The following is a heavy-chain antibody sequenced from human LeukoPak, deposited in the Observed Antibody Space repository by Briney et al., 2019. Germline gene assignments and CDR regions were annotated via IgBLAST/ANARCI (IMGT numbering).Heavy chain of an antibody. CDR3: ARGSSGYSSSAGSYGMDV. D-gene: IGHD6-13*01. CDR2: IYYSGST. CDR1: GGSISSGGYY. Sequence: SETLSLTCTVSGGSISSGGYYWSWIRQHPGKGLEWIGYIYYSGSTYYNPSLRSRVTISVDTSKNQFSLKLSSVTAADTAVYYCARGSSGYSSSAGSYGMDVWGQGTTVTVSS. J-gene: IGHJ6*02. V-gene: IGHV4-31*03.